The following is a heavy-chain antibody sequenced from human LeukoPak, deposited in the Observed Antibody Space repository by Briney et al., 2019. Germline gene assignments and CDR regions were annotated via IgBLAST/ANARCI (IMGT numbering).Heavy chain of an antibody. CDR1: GSTFSSYW. CDR3: TRQMPAIRYFDF. Sequence: GGSLRLSCAASGSTFSSYWMHWVRQAPGQGLVWVSLINTDGSSATYADSVKGRFTISRDNARNTLYLQMNSLRAEDTAVYYCTRQMPAIRYFDFWGQGTLVTVPS. D-gene: IGHD5-24*01. V-gene: IGHV3-74*01. CDR2: INTDGSSA. J-gene: IGHJ4*02.